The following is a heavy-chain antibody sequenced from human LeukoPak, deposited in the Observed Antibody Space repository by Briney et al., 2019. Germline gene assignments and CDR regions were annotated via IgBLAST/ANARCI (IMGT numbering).Heavy chain of an antibody. CDR2: ISGSGGST. V-gene: IGHV3-23*01. Sequence: GGSLRLSCAASGFTFSSYGMSWVRQAPGKGLEWVSAISGSGGSTYYADSVKGRFTISRDNAKNSLYLQMNSLRAADTAVYYCATSRALDYWGQGTLVTVSS. J-gene: IGHJ4*02. CDR3: ATSRALDY. D-gene: IGHD2-2*01. CDR1: GFTFSSYG.